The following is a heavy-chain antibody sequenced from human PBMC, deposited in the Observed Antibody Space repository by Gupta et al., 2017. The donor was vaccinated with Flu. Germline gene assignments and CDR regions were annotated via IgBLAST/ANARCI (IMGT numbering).Heavy chain of an antibody. CDR3: ATVTTGC. CDR2: INPEGSST. V-gene: IGHV3-74*03. Sequence: ASGFTFSGSYLQWVRQAPGKGLVWVSRINPEGSSTTYADSVKGRFTISRDNAKKTLYLQMNSLGADDTAVYYCATVTTGCWGQGTLVTVSS. J-gene: IGHJ4*02. CDR1: GFTFSGSY. D-gene: IGHD4-17*01.